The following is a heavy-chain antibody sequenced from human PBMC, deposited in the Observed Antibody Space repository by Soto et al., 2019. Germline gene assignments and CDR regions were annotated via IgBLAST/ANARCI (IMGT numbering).Heavy chain of an antibody. Sequence: QVQLVESGGGVAQPGRSLRLSCAASGFTFSTYAMHCVRQVPGKGLEWVTVISYDGRNRYYANSVKDRFTISRDNSNSKLYLQMNSLREEDAAVYYCARDAAGDPNDDFDYWGQGTLVTVSS. V-gene: IGHV3-30*03. D-gene: IGHD4-17*01. J-gene: IGHJ4*02. CDR3: ARDAAGDPNDDFDY. CDR1: GFTFSTYA. CDR2: ISYDGRNR.